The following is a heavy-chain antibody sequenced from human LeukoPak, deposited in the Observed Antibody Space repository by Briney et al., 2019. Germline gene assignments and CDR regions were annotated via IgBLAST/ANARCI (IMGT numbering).Heavy chain of an antibody. V-gene: IGHV4-30-2*01. CDR3: AGSSSPGAFDI. CDR1: GGSISSGGYS. CDR2: IYHSGST. Sequence: SQTLSLTCAVSGGSISSGGYSWSWIRQPPGKGLEWIGYIYHSGSTYYNPSLKSRVTISVDRSKNQFSLKLSSVTAADTAVYCCAGSSSPGAFDIWGQGTMVTVSS. D-gene: IGHD6-13*01. J-gene: IGHJ3*02.